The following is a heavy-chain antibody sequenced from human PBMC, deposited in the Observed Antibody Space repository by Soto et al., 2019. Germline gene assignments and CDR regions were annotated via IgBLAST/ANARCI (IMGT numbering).Heavy chain of an antibody. CDR3: ARGDSSSWYWFDP. J-gene: IGHJ5*02. CDR2: INAGNGNT. CDR1: GYTFTSYA. D-gene: IGHD6-13*01. Sequence: QVQLVQSGAEVKKPGASVKVSCKASGYTFTSYAMHWVRQAPGQRLEWMGRINAGNGNTKYSQKFQGRVTITRDTSASTAYMELSSLRSEDTAVYYCARGDSSSWYWFDPWGQGTLVTVSS. V-gene: IGHV1-3*01.